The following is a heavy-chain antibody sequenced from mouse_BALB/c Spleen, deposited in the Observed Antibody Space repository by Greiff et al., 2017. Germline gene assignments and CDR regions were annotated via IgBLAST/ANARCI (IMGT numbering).Heavy chain of an antibody. CDR1: GFTFSDYY. D-gene: IGHD2-4*01. V-gene: IGHV5-4*02. CDR2: ISDGGSYT. J-gene: IGHJ3*01. CDR3: ARDPFYDYAEWFAY. Sequence: EVQLVESGGGLVKPGGSLKLSCAASGFTFSDYYMYWVRQTPEKRLEWVATISDGGSYTYYPDSVKGRFTISRDNAKNNLYLQMSSLKSEDTAMYYCARDPFYDYAEWFAYWGQGTLVTVSA.